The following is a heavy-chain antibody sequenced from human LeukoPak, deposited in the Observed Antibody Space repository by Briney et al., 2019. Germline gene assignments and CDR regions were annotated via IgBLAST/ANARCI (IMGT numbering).Heavy chain of an antibody. D-gene: IGHD3-22*01. Sequence: SETLSLTCTVSGGSISSYYWSWIRQPAGKGLEWIGRIYTSGSTNYNPSLKGRVTMTVDTSKNQFSLKLSSVTAADTAVYYCARESTGYYYDSSGYPQRNWFDPWGQGTLVTVSS. J-gene: IGHJ5*02. CDR2: IYTSGST. CDR3: ARESTGYYYDSSGYPQRNWFDP. CDR1: GGSISSYY. V-gene: IGHV4-4*07.